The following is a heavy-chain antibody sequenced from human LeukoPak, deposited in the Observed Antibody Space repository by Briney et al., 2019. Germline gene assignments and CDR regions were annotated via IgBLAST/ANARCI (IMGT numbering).Heavy chain of an antibody. V-gene: IGHV4-39*07. CDR3: ARDSPSAAYYDYVWGSYRRNDAFDI. J-gene: IGHJ3*02. CDR2: IYYSGST. CDR1: GGSISSSSYY. Sequence: SETLSLTCTVSGGSISSSSYYWGWIRQPPGKGLEWIGSIYYSGSTYYNPSLKSRVTISVDTSKNQFSLKLSSVTAADTAVYYCARDSPSAAYYDYVWGSYRRNDAFDIWGQGTMVTVSS. D-gene: IGHD3-16*02.